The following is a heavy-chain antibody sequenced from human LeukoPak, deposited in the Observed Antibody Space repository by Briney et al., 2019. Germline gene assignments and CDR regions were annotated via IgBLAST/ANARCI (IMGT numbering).Heavy chain of an antibody. Sequence: GGSLRLSCAASGFTFRRYWMHWVRQAPGKGLEWVSSISSSSSYIYYADSVKGRFTISRDNAKNSLYLQMNSLRAEDTAVYYCARSQGPDYYDSSGYEDYWGQGTLVTVSS. CDR3: ARSQGPDYYDSSGYEDY. J-gene: IGHJ4*02. V-gene: IGHV3-21*01. D-gene: IGHD3-22*01. CDR1: GFTFRRYW. CDR2: ISSSSSYI.